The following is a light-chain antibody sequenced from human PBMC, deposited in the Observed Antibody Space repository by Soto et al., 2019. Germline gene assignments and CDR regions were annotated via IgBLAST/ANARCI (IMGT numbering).Light chain of an antibody. Sequence: EIVVTQSPATLSLSPGEGATLSCRASQSVSSYLAWYQQKPGQAPRLLIYDASNRATGIPARFSGSGSGTDFTLTISSLEPEDFAVYYCQQRSNWPTFGQGTRLEIK. V-gene: IGKV3-11*01. CDR3: QQRSNWPT. J-gene: IGKJ5*01. CDR1: QSVSSY. CDR2: DAS.